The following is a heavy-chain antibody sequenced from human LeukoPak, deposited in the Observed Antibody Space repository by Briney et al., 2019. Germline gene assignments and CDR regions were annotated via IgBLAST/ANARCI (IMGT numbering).Heavy chain of an antibody. CDR1: GYTFTQSG. Sequence: ASVKVSCKTSGYTFTQSGVCWARQAPGQGLEWMGWISAYNGVTNYAQKFQGRVTMTTDTPTSTAYLQLQSLRPDDTAVYFCAKAPRLWWNYLMDEWGQGTLVIVSS. CDR3: AKAPRLWWNYLMDE. V-gene: IGHV1-18*01. J-gene: IGHJ4*02. CDR2: ISAYNGVT. D-gene: IGHD4/OR15-4a*01.